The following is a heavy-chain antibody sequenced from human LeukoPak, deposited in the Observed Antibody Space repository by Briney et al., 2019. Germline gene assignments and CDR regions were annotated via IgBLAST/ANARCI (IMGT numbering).Heavy chain of an antibody. CDR3: ARDPSSSGIDY. J-gene: IGHJ4*02. V-gene: IGHV4-39*07. CDR2: IYYSGST. D-gene: IGHD6-6*01. Sequence: SETLSLTCTVSGGSISSSSYYWGWIRQPPGKGLEWIGSIYYSGSTYYNPSLKSRVTISVDTSKNQFSLKLSSVTAADTAMYYCARDPSSSGIDYWGQGTLVTVSS. CDR1: GGSISSSSYY.